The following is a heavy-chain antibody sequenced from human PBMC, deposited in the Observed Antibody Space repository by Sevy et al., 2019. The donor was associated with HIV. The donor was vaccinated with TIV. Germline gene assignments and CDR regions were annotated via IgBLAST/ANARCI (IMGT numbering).Heavy chain of an antibody. CDR3: ARGLGFWGSYYFDY. CDR1: GFTFSSYS. CDR2: ISSSSSTI. V-gene: IGHV3-48*02. D-gene: IGHD3-10*01. J-gene: IGHJ4*02. Sequence: GGSLRLSCAASGFTFSSYSMNWVRQAPGKGLEWVSYISSSSSTIYYADSVKGRFTISRDNAKNSLYLQMNSLRDEDTAVYYCARGLGFWGSYYFDYWGQGTLVTVSS.